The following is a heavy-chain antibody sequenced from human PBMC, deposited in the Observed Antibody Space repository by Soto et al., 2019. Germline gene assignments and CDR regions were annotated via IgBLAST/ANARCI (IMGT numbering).Heavy chain of an antibody. Sequence: QVQLQQSGPRLVKPSETLSLTCTVSSGPDRSHNWGWIRQPPGRGLEWIGYVYYTGDTAYNPSLRGRVTISADTSTNDISLTLNPVTAADTAVYYCVRQGIDYLHGLVDVWDQGTTVSVSS. CDR3: VRQGIDYLHGLVDV. V-gene: IGHV4-59*08. CDR2: VYYTGDT. CDR1: SGPDRSHN. D-gene: IGHD4-17*01. J-gene: IGHJ6*02.